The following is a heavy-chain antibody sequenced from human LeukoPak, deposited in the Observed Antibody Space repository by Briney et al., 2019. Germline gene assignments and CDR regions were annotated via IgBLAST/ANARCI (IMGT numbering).Heavy chain of an antibody. J-gene: IGHJ6*02. CDR1: GFTFSSYA. D-gene: IGHD5-12*01. V-gene: IGHV3-23*01. CDR2: ISGSGGST. CDR3: AKWGGYVLQNTATYYYGMDV. Sequence: GGSQRLSCAASGFTFSSYAMSWVRQAPGKGLEWVSAISGSGGSTYYADSVKGRFTISRDNSKNTLYLQMNSLRAEDTAVYYCAKWGGYVLQNTATYYYGMDVWGQGTTVTVSS.